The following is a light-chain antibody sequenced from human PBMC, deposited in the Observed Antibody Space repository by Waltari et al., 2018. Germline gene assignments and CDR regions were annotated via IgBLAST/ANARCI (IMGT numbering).Light chain of an antibody. J-gene: IGKJ1*01. V-gene: IGKV1-17*01. CDR2: AAS. CDR3: LQYNSNPPT. CDR1: QGISTY. Sequence: DIQMTQSPSSLSASAGVRVTITCRASQGISTYLNWYQQKPGKAPKRLIYAASSLESGVPSRFSGSGSGTDFTLTISSLQPEDFATYYCLQYNSNPPTFGQGTKVEIK.